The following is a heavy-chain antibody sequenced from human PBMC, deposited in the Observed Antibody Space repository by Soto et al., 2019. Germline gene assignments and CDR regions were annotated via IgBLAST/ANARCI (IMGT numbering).Heavy chain of an antibody. D-gene: IGHD1-26*01. CDR3: ARANSGCYYEIGYFDL. CDR1: GFTFSSYE. CDR2: ISSSGSTI. V-gene: IGHV3-48*03. J-gene: IGHJ2*01. Sequence: PGGSLRLSCAASGFTFSSYEMNWVRQAPGKGLEWVSYISSSGSTIYYAYSVKGRFTISRDNAKNSLYLQMNSLRAEDTAVYYCARANSGCYYEIGYFDLWGRGTLVTVSS.